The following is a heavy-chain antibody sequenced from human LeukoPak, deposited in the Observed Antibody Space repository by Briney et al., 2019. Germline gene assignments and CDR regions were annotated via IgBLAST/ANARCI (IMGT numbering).Heavy chain of an antibody. CDR3: ARGYYYDSSGLYYYGMDV. J-gene: IGHJ6*02. V-gene: IGHV1-18*01. CDR1: GYTFTSHG. CDR2: ISVYNGNT. D-gene: IGHD3-22*01. Sequence: ASVKVSCKAPGYTFTSHGISWVRQAPGQGLEWMAWISVYNGNTNYAQKFQGRVTMTTDTSTNTVYMELRSLRSDDTAVYYCARGYYYDSSGLYYYGMDVWGQGTTVTVSS.